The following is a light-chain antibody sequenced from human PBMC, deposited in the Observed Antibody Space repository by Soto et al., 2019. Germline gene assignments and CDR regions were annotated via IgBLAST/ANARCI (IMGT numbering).Light chain of an antibody. Sequence: EIVLTQSPGTLSLSPGESATLSCRASQSVSGYLAWYQQKPGQSPRLLIYGASNRATGIPTRFSGTGSGTDFTLTISRLEPDDFGVYYCQQYGNSPLFTCGPGTKVDRK. CDR3: QQYGNSPLFT. CDR2: GAS. J-gene: IGKJ3*01. CDR1: QSVSGY. V-gene: IGKV3-20*01.